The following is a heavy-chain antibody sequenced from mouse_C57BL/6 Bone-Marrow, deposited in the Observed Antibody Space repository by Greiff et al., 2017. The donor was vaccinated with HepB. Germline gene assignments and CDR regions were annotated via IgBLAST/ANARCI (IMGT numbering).Heavy chain of an antibody. CDR3: ASLGDYGKKGDY. V-gene: IGHV1-81*01. D-gene: IGHD2-4*01. J-gene: IGHJ2*01. CDR1: GYTFTSYG. CDR2: IYPRSGNT. Sequence: VKLQESGAELARPGASVKLSCKASGYTFTSYGISWVKQRTGQGLEWIGEIYPRSGNTYYNEKFKGKATLTADKSSSTAYMELRSLTSEDSAVYFCASLGDYGKKGDYWGQGTTLTVSS.